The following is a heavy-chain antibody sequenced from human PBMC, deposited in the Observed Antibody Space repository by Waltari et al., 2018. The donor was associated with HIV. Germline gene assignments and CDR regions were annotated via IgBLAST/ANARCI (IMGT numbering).Heavy chain of an antibody. V-gene: IGHV5-51*03. D-gene: IGHD4-17*01. Sequence: DVQLVQSGAAVNRPGVSLQTSCKASGYDVTTYWIGWVRKMPGKGLECMGLIYPSDSDTKYSPSFQGQVTLSADKSINTAYLHWSSLKAPDTAIDYCARRGNNYGDAFDIWGQGTMVNVS. J-gene: IGHJ3*02. CDR2: IYPSDSDT. CDR3: ARRGNNYGDAFDI. CDR1: GYDVTTYW.